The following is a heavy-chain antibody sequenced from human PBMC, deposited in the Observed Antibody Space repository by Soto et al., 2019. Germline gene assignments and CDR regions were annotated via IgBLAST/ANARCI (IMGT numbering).Heavy chain of an antibody. V-gene: IGHV1-69*02. Sequence: QVQLVQSGAEVKKPGSSVKVSCKASGGTFSSYTISWVRQAPGQGLEWMGRIIPILGIANYAQKFQGRVTITADKSTSTAYMELSSLRSEXTAVYYXXXXXXPXXGMDVWGQGTTVTVSS. CDR1: GGTFSSYT. CDR3: XXXXXPXXGMDV. J-gene: IGHJ6*02. CDR2: IIPILGIA.